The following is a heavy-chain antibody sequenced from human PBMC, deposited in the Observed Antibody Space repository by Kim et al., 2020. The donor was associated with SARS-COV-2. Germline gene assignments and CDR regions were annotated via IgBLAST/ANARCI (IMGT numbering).Heavy chain of an antibody. D-gene: IGHD6-6*01. V-gene: IGHV4-59*01. J-gene: IGHJ6*03. Sequence: SETLSLTCTVSGGSISSYYWSWIRQPPGKGLEWIGYIYYSGSTNYNPSLKSRVTISVDTSKNQFSLKLSTVTAADTAVYYCARGERIAARPVGSYYMDVWGKGTTVTVSS. CDR3: ARGERIAARPVGSYYMDV. CDR2: IYYSGST. CDR1: GGSISSYY.